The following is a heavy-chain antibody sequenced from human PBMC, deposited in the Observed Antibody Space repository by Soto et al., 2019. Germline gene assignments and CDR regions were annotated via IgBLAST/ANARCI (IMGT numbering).Heavy chain of an antibody. V-gene: IGHV3-30*18. CDR1: GFTFSSYG. CDR3: AKDRLRPKTHFDY. D-gene: IGHD5-12*01. Sequence: QVQLVESGGGVVQPGRSLRLSCAASGFTFSSYGMHWVRQALGKGLEWVAVISYDGSNKYYADSVKGRFTISRDNSKNTLYLQMNSLRAEDTAVYYCAKDRLRPKTHFDYWGQGTLVTVSS. J-gene: IGHJ4*02. CDR2: ISYDGSNK.